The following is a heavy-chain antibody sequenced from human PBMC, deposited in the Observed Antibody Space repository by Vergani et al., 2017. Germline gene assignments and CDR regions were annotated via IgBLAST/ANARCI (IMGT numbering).Heavy chain of an antibody. Sequence: EVQLVESGGGLVQPGRSLRLSCTASGFTFGDYAMSWFRQAPGKGLEWVGFIRSKAYGGTTEYAASVKGRFTISRDSSKTLYLQMDSLRVEDTAMYFCARDLSYSTAWPFFDSRGQRTLVTVSS. CDR2: IRSKAYGGTT. V-gene: IGHV3-49*01. J-gene: IGHJ4*02. CDR1: GFTFGDYA. CDR3: ARDLSYSTAWPFFDS. D-gene: IGHD4-11*01.